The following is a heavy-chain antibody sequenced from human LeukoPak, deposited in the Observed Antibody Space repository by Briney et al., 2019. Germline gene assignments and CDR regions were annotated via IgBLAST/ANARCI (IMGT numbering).Heavy chain of an antibody. J-gene: IGHJ4*02. D-gene: IGHD4-17*01. CDR1: NGSISSYH. V-gene: IGHV4-4*09. Sequence: SETLSLTCTVSNGSISSYHWSWVRQPPGKGLEWIGYILTSGTTNYNPSLKSRLTISVDTSKNQFTLKLSSVTAADTAVYYCAREGRTGDYEGYWGQGTLVTVSS. CDR2: ILTSGTT. CDR3: AREGRTGDYEGY.